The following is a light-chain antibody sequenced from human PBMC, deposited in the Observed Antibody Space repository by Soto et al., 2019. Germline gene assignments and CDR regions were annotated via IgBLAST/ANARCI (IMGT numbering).Light chain of an antibody. CDR1: QSVSSNF. V-gene: IGKV3-20*01. CDR3: QQYETSPRT. Sequence: EILLKQSPGTLSLSPGERTTLSCRASQSVSSNFLDCYQQKPGQAPRLLIYGASSRATGIPDRFSGSGSGTDFTLTISRLEPEDFAVYYCQQYETSPRTFGQGTKVDIK. CDR2: GAS. J-gene: IGKJ1*01.